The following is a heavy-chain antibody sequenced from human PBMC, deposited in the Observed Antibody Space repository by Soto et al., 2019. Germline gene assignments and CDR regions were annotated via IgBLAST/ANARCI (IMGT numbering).Heavy chain of an antibody. CDR1: GYTFTSYD. Sequence: ASVKVSCKASGYTFTSYDINWVRQATGQGLEWMGWMNPNSGNTGYAQKIQGRVTMTRNTSISTAYMELSSLRTEDTAVYYCASPMTDYYDSPFYYYGMDVWGQGTTVTVSS. J-gene: IGHJ6*02. CDR2: MNPNSGNT. CDR3: ASPMTDYYDSPFYYYGMDV. D-gene: IGHD3-22*01. V-gene: IGHV1-8*01.